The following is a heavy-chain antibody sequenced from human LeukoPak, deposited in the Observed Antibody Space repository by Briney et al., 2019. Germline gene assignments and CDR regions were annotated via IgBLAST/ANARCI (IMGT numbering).Heavy chain of an antibody. CDR1: GLTVSSTY. Sequence: GGSLRLSCAASGLTVSSTYMSWVRQAPGKGLEWVSVIYTGRSTYYADSVKGRFTISRDNHKNTLYLQMNSLRAEDTAVYYCARDNYGGNLDYWGQGTLVTVSS. CDR2: IYTGRST. CDR3: ARDNYGGNLDY. V-gene: IGHV3-53*01. D-gene: IGHD4-23*01. J-gene: IGHJ4*02.